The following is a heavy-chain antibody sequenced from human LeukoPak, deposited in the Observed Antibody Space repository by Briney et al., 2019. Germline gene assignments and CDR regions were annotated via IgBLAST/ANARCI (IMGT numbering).Heavy chain of an antibody. J-gene: IGHJ5*02. V-gene: IGHV3-48*02. D-gene: IGHD7-27*01. Sequence: PGGSLRLSCSASGFAFSSYSMNWLRQAPGKGLEWISFITADSDIIHYAVSVRGRFTIPRDNAKNSLFLQLNSLRDEDTAVYYCARVGTPGTNNWFDPWGQGTLVTVSS. CDR3: ARVGTPGTNNWFDP. CDR2: ITADSDII. CDR1: GFAFSSYS.